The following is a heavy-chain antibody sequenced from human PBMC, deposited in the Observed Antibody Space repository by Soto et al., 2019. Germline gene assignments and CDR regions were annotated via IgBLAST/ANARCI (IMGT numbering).Heavy chain of an antibody. D-gene: IGHD7-27*01. CDR3: ARSVNWGSASFDS. Sequence: QVQLQESGPGLVKPSQTLSLTCTVSGASISSNAYYWSWIRQLTAKGLEWIGYIYYSGNTYYIPSLKSRITISIDTSKSQFPLKLSSLAAVDTAVYYCARSVNWGSASFDSWGQVTVVTVSS. V-gene: IGHV4-31*03. CDR2: IYYSGNT. CDR1: GASISSNAYY. J-gene: IGHJ4*02.